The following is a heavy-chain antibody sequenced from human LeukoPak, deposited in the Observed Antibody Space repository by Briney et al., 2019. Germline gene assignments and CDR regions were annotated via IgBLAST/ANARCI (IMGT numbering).Heavy chain of an antibody. CDR1: GYTFTGYY. D-gene: IGHD3-22*01. J-gene: IGHJ4*02. Sequence: ASVKVSCKASGYTFTGYYMHWVRQAPGQGLEWMGRINPNSGGTNYAQKFQGRVTMTRDTSISTAYMELSRLRSDNTAVYYCARVADSSGYPNYFDYWGQGTLVTVSS. CDR3: ARVADSSGYPNYFDY. V-gene: IGHV1-2*06. CDR2: INPNSGGT.